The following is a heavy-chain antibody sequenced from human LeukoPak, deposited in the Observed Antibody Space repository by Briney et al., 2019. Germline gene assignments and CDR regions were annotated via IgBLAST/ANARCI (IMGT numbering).Heavy chain of an antibody. Sequence: SETLPLTCAVSGYSISSGYYWGWIRQPPGKGLEWIGSIYHSGSTYYNPSLKSRVTISVDTSKNQFSLKLSSVTAADTAVYYCATLTIFGVEFSAIGDYWGQGTLVTVSS. CDR1: GYSISSGYY. J-gene: IGHJ4*02. V-gene: IGHV4-38-2*01. D-gene: IGHD3-3*01. CDR3: ATLTIFGVEFSAIGDY. CDR2: IYHSGST.